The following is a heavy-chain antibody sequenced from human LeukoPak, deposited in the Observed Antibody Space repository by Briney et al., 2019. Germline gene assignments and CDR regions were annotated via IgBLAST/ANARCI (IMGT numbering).Heavy chain of an antibody. Sequence: GGSLRLSCAASGFTFSSYAMSWIRQAPGKGLEWVSAISGSGGSTYYADSVKGRFTISRDNSKNTLYLQMNSLRADDTAVYYCAKASHYYDSSGYYPGFVDYWGQGTLVTVSS. CDR3: AKASHYYDSSGYYPGFVDY. D-gene: IGHD3-22*01. V-gene: IGHV3-23*01. J-gene: IGHJ4*02. CDR2: ISGSGGST. CDR1: GFTFSSYA.